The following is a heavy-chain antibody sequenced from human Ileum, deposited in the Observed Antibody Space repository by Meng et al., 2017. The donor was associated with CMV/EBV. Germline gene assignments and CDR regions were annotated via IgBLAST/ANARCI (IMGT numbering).Heavy chain of an antibody. J-gene: IGHJ4*02. CDR2: INHRGTT. CDR3: TRGRVGDWGFDF. CDR1: GGSFSTFS. Sequence: QCQHGGEGLLKPWATLSLSCGVDGGSFSTFSGTWIRKPPGKGPEWIGDINHRGTTNYSPSLKSRVTISIDTSKKQFSLRLSSLTAADTAVYYCTRGRVGDWGFDFWGQGTLVTVSS. D-gene: IGHD1-26*01. V-gene: IGHV4-34*02.